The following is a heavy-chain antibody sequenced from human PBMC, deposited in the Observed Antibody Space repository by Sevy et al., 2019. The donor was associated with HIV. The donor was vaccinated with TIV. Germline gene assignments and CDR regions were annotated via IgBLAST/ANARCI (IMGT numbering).Heavy chain of an antibody. Sequence: GGSLRLSCAASGFTFSSYSMNWVRQAPGKELEWLSSISGASYYIFYADSVKGRFTISRDNAKNSLYLQMNSLRAEDMAVYYCARHCTGGSCLDYWGQGTLVTVSS. J-gene: IGHJ4*02. CDR2: ISGASYYI. V-gene: IGHV3-21*01. CDR3: ARHCTGGSCLDY. D-gene: IGHD2-15*01. CDR1: GFTFSSYS.